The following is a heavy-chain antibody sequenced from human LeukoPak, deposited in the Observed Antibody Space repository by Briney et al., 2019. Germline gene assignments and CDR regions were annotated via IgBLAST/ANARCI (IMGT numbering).Heavy chain of an antibody. Sequence: KSSETLSLTCTVSGGSISSGSYYWSWIRQPPWKGLEWIGNIHHDGITYYNPSLKRRATISLAPSKNQCSLKFTSVAAADTALYHCARVHYYDASDYSTSNWFDPWDQGTLVTVSS. CDR2: IHHDGIT. D-gene: IGHD3-22*01. J-gene: IGHJ5*02. CDR3: ARVHYYDASDYSTSNWFDP. CDR1: GGSISSGSYY. V-gene: IGHV4-39*07.